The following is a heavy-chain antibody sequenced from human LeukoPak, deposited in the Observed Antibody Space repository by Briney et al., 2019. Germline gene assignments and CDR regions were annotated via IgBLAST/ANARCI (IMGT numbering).Heavy chain of an antibody. V-gene: IGHV3-15*01. CDR1: GFTFSDAW. Sequence: AGGSLRLSCAASGFTFSDAWMSWVRQAPGKGLEWVGRIKSKTDGGTTDYAAPVRGRFTISRDDSKNTLYLQMNSLKTEDTAVYYCTTNPHGDFWSGYSPGYWGQGTLVTVSS. J-gene: IGHJ4*02. D-gene: IGHD3-3*01. CDR3: TTNPHGDFWSGYSPGY. CDR2: IKSKTDGGTT.